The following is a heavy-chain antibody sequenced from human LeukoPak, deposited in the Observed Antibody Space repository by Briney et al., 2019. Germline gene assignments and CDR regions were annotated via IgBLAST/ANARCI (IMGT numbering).Heavy chain of an antibody. CDR3: ARRGESTNYGDYRFDS. CDR1: GFTFSSYA. J-gene: IGHJ4*02. V-gene: IGHV3-23*01. Sequence: GGSLRLSCAASGFTFSSYAMSWVRQAPGKGLEWVSAISGSGGSTYYADSVKGRFTISRDNSKNTLYLQMNSLRAEDTAVYYCARRGESTNYGDYRFDSWGQGTLVTVSS. CDR2: ISGSGGST. D-gene: IGHD4-17*01.